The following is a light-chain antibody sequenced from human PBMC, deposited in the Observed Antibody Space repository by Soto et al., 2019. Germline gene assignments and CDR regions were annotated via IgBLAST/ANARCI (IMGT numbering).Light chain of an antibody. V-gene: IGLV2-14*01. CDR1: SSDVGGYNY. J-gene: IGLJ2*01. CDR3: SSYTSSNTLI. CDR2: EVT. Sequence: QSALTQPASVSGSPGQSITISCTGTSSDVGGYNYVSWYQQYPGKAPKVMIYEVTNRPSGVSNRFSGSKSGNTASLTISGRQAEDEADYYCSSYTSSNTLIFGGGTKVTVL.